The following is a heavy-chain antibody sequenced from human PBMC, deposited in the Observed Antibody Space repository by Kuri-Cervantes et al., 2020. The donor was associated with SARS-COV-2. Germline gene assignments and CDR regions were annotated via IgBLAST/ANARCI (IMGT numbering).Heavy chain of an antibody. V-gene: IGHV3-49*04. CDR3: TRIYCSGGGCQRFFDT. Sequence: GESLKISCTGSGFTFDNYAMSWVRQAPGKGLQWVGFIKSKTYGGTTEYAASVKGRFTISRDDSKSIAYLQMNSLKTEDTAVYYCTRIYCSGGGCQRFFDTWGQGTLVTVSS. D-gene: IGHD2-15*01. CDR2: IKSKTYGGTT. J-gene: IGHJ4*02. CDR1: GFTFDNYA.